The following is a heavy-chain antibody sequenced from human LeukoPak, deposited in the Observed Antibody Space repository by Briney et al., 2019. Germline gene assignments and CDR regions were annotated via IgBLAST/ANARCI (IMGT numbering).Heavy chain of an antibody. CDR3: ARLSPAGTDY. CDR1: GGSISSSSYY. Sequence: SETLSLTCTVSGGSISSSSYYWGWIRHPPGKGLEWIGSIYYSGSTYYNPSLKSRVTISVDTSKNQFSLKLSSVTAADTAVYYCARLSPAGTDYWGQGTLVTVSS. D-gene: IGHD6-13*01. V-gene: IGHV4-39*01. J-gene: IGHJ4*02. CDR2: IYYSGST.